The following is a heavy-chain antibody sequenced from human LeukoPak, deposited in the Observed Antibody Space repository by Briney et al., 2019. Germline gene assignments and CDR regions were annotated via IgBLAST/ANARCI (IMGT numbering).Heavy chain of an antibody. J-gene: IGHJ4*02. V-gene: IGHV3-23*01. Sequence: PGGSLRLSCAVSGITLSNYGMSWVRQTPGKGLEWVAGISGSGGTTSYADSVKGRFTISRDNSKNTVYLQMSSLSPEDTAVYYCAKYGVVGAGYFDYWGQGTLVTVSS. CDR2: ISGSGGTT. CDR3: AKYGVVGAGYFDY. D-gene: IGHD1-26*01. CDR1: GITLSNYG.